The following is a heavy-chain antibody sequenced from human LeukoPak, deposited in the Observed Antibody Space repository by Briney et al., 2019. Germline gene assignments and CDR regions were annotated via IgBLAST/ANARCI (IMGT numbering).Heavy chain of an antibody. CDR3: ARDRGGGQWLVQGNFDY. Sequence: ASVKVSCKASGYTFTSYYMHWVRQAPGQGLEWMGIINPSGGSTSYAQKFQGRVTMTRDTSTSTVYMELSSLRSEDTAVYYCARDRGGGQWLVQGNFDYWGQGTLVTVSS. V-gene: IGHV1-46*01. CDR1: GYTFTSYY. CDR2: INPSGGST. D-gene: IGHD6-19*01. J-gene: IGHJ4*02.